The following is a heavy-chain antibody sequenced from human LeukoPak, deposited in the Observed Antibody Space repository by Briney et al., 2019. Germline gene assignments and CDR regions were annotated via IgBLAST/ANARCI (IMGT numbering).Heavy chain of an antibody. CDR1: GFTFSSYA. J-gene: IGHJ4*02. Sequence: PGGSLRLSCAASGFTFSSYAMSWVRQAPGKGLEWVSGISGSGGSTYYADSVKGRFTISRDNSKNTLYLQMSSLRAEDTAVYYCAKVEGGYSYGLPFDYWGQGTLVTVSS. V-gene: IGHV3-23*01. CDR2: ISGSGGST. D-gene: IGHD5-18*01. CDR3: AKVEGGYSYGLPFDY.